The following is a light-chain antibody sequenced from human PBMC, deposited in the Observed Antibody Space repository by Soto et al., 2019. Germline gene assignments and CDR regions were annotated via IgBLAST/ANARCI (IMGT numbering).Light chain of an antibody. J-gene: IGLJ2*01. Sequence: QSVLTQPPSVSGAPGQTVTISCTGSSSNIGAGYDVHWYQQFSGTAPKLLIFDNNNRPSGVPDRFSGSKSGTSASLAITGLQPEDEAAYYCQSHDSSLSGSVFGGGTKVTVL. V-gene: IGLV1-40*01. CDR1: SSNIGAGYD. CDR3: QSHDSSLSGSV. CDR2: DNN.